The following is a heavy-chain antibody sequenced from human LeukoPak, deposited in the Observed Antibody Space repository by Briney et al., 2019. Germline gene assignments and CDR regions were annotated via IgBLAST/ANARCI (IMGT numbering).Heavy chain of an antibody. CDR1: GFTVSSNY. D-gene: IGHD2-15*01. CDR3: AREIYCSASSCTGGVFDI. V-gene: IGHV3-53*01. CDR2: IYSGCST. Sequence: SGGSLRLSCAASGFTVSSNYMSWVRQAPGKGLEWGSVIYSGCSTYYADSVKGRFTISRDNSKNTLYLQMHSLRVEDTAVYYCAREIYCSASSCTGGVFDIWGQGTMVTVSS. J-gene: IGHJ3*02.